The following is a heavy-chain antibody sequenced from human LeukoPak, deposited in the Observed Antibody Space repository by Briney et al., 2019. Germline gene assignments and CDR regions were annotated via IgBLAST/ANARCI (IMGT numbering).Heavy chain of an antibody. J-gene: IGHJ5*02. CDR2: IYHSGST. CDR1: GYSISSGYY. Sequence: PSETLSLTXAVSGYSISSGYYWGWMRQPPGKGLEWIGSIYHSGSTYYNPSLKSRVTISVDTSKNQFSLKLSSVTAADTAVYYCARRDGWFDPWGQGTLVTVSS. V-gene: IGHV4-38-2*01. CDR3: ARRDGWFDP. D-gene: IGHD5-24*01.